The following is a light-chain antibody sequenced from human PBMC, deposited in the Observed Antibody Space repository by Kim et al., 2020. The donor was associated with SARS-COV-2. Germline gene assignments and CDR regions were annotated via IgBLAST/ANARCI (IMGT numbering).Light chain of an antibody. CDR3: QQRSNWPPGA. Sequence: LAPGERAPRSCRASQSVSSYLAWYQQKPGQAPRLLIYDASNRATGIPARFSGSGSGTDFTLTISSLEPEDFAVYYCQQRSNWPPGAFGGGTKVEI. J-gene: IGKJ4*01. CDR2: DAS. V-gene: IGKV3-11*01. CDR1: QSVSSY.